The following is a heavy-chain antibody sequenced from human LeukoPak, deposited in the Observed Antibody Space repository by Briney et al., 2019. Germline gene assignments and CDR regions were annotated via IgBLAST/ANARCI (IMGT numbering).Heavy chain of an antibody. D-gene: IGHD3-22*01. CDR1: GGSISSSSYY. V-gene: IGHV4-39*07. CDR3: AVGYDSSGYYRGDAFDI. Sequence: PSETLSLTCTVSGGSISSSSYYWGWIRQPPGKGLEWIGSIYYSGSTYYNPSLKSRVTISVDTSKNQFSLKLSSVTAADTAVYYCAVGYDSSGYYRGDAFDIWGQGTMVTVSS. CDR2: IYYSGST. J-gene: IGHJ3*02.